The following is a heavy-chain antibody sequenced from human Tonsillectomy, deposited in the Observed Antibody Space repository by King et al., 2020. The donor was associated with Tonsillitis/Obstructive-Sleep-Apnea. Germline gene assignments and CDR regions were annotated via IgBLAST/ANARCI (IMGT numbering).Heavy chain of an antibody. CDR3: ARVVAALPSWFDP. CDR2: ISSGSYT. CDR1: GFIFSDHH. D-gene: IGHD6-19*01. Sequence: QLVQSGGGSVKPGGSLRLSCAASGFIFSDHHISWIRQAPGKGLEWVSYISSGSYTNYADSVKGRFTISRDNGKKSLYLQMNSLRAEDTAVYYCARVVAALPSWFDPWGQGTLVTVFS. J-gene: IGHJ5*02. V-gene: IGHV3-11*05.